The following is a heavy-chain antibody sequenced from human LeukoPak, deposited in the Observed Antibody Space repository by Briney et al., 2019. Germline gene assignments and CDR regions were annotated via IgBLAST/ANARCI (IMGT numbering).Heavy chain of an antibody. CDR2: IYSGGSK. CDR3: ARSRGIPDAFDM. D-gene: IGHD2-21*01. J-gene: IGHJ3*02. CDR1: GFTVVTNY. V-gene: IGHV3-53*01. Sequence: GGSLRLSCAASGFTVVTNYINWVRQPPGKGLEWVSVIYSGGSKYYADSVKGRFTTSRDNSKNTVYLQMNSLRAEDTAVYYCARSRGIPDAFDMWSLGTMVTVSS.